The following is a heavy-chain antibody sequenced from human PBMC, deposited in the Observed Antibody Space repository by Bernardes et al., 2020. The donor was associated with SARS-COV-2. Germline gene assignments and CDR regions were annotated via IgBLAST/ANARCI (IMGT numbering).Heavy chain of an antibody. CDR3: ARDRVESSSWSHWYFDL. D-gene: IGHD6-13*01. CDR1: GGSISSYY. V-gene: IGHV4-59*01. J-gene: IGHJ2*01. CDR2: IYYSGST. Sequence: SETLSLTCTVSGGSISSYYWSWIRQPPGKGLEWIGYIYYSGSTNYNPSLKSRVTISVDTSKNQFSLKLSSVTAADTAVYYCARDRVESSSWSHWYFDLWGRGTLVTVSS.